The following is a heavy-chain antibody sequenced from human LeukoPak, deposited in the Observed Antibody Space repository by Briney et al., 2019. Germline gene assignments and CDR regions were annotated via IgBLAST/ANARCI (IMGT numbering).Heavy chain of an antibody. Sequence: ASVKVSCKASGYTFTSYYMHWVRQAPGQGLEWMGIINPSGGSTSYAQKFQGRVTMTRDTSTSTVYMELSSLRSEDTAVYYCAREVLWFGELFDANWFDPWGQGTLVTVSS. CDR2: INPSGGST. D-gene: IGHD3-10*01. J-gene: IGHJ5*02. V-gene: IGHV1-46*01. CDR3: AREVLWFGELFDANWFDP. CDR1: GYTFTSYY.